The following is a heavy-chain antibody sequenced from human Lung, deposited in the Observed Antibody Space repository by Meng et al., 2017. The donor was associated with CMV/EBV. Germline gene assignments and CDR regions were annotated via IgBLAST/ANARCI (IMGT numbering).Heavy chain of an antibody. V-gene: IGHV3-30-3*01. CDR2: ISYDGSNK. J-gene: IGHJ5*02. CDR3: ARDDSSS. CDR1: GFTFSSYA. Sequence: QVHLVGAGGGVVQPWRSLGLSFAASGFTFSSYAMHWVRQAPGKGLEWVAVISYDGSNKYYADSVKGRFTISRDNSKNTLYLQMNSLRAEDTAVYYCARDDSSSWGQGTLVTVSS. D-gene: IGHD3-22*01.